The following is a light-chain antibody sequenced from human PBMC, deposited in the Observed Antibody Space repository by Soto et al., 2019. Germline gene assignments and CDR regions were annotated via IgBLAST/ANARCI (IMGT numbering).Light chain of an antibody. V-gene: IGKV1-5*01. CDR1: QSISSW. Sequence: DIQMTQSPSTLSASVGDRVTITCRASQSISSWLAWYQQKPGKAPKLLFYDASSLESGVPSRFSGSGSGTEFTLTISSLQPDDFATYYCQQYNSYSLFTFGPGTKVDIK. J-gene: IGKJ3*01. CDR3: QQYNSYSLFT. CDR2: DAS.